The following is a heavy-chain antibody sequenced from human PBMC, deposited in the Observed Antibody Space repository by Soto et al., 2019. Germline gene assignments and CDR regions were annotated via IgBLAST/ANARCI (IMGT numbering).Heavy chain of an antibody. CDR3: ARDWDYYDSSGPYPNWFDP. CDR2: IIPIFGTA. CDR1: GGTLRSYS. J-gene: IGHJ5*02. V-gene: IGHV1-69*13. D-gene: IGHD3-22*01. Sequence: SVKVSCKASGGTLRSYSISWVLQAPGQGLEWMGGIIPIFGTANYAQKFQGRVTITADESTSTAYMELSSLRSEDTAVYYCARDWDYYDSSGPYPNWFDPWGQGTLVTVTS.